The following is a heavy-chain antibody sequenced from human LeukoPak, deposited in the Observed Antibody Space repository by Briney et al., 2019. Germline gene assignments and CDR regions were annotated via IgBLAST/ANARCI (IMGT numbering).Heavy chain of an antibody. CDR1: GFTFSSYS. J-gene: IGHJ6*02. D-gene: IGHD2-15*01. Sequence: GGPLRLSCAASGFTFSSYSMNWLRQAPGKALEWVSSISSSSSYIYYADSVKGRFTISRDNSKNTLYLQMDSLRAGDTAVYYCARGSYCSGGSCYDYSYYGMDVWGQGTTVTVSS. V-gene: IGHV3-21*01. CDR3: ARGSYCSGGSCYDYSYYGMDV. CDR2: ISSSSSYI.